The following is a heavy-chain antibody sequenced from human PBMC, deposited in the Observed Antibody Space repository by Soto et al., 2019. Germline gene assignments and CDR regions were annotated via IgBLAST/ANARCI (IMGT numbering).Heavy chain of an antibody. D-gene: IGHD5-12*01. J-gene: IGHJ3*02. CDR1: GFTFSSYA. Sequence: EVQLLESGGGLVQPGGSLRLSCAASGFTFSSYAISWVRQAPGKGLEWVSAISGSGGSTYYADSVKDRFTISRDNSKNTLYLQMNSRRAEDTAVYYCAKDWGHSGYGGACDIWGKGTMVTVSS. CDR3: AKDWGHSGYGGACDI. V-gene: IGHV3-23*01. CDR2: ISGSGGST.